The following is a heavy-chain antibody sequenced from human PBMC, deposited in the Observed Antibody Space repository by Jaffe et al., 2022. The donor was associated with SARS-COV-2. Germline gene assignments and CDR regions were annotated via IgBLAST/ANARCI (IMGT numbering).Heavy chain of an antibody. CDR3: AKYYSTTGNFYNVLDS. V-gene: IGHV3-23*04. D-gene: IGHD3-10*01. CDR2: VGGRGSYT. CDR1: GFTFSSYD. J-gene: IGHJ4*02. Sequence: EVQLVESGGGLVQPGGSLRLSCAASGFTFSSYDMTWVRQVPNKGLEWVSVVGGRGSYTSYADSVKGRFTVSRDNSKNMVYLQMNSLRAEDTAVYYCAKYYSTTGNFYNVLDSWGQGTLVTVSS.